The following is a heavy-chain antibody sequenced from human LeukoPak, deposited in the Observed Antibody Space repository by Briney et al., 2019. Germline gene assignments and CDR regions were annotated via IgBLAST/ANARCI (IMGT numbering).Heavy chain of an antibody. CDR3: AREDTYYYDSSGPPVDY. CDR2: ISSSGSTI. Sequence: GGSLRLSCAASGFTFSDYYMSWIRQAPGKGLEWVSYISSSGSTIYYADSVKGRFTISRDNAKNSLYLQMNSLRAEDTAVYYCAREDTYYYDSSGPPVDYWGQGTLVTVSS. V-gene: IGHV3-11*04. J-gene: IGHJ4*02. CDR1: GFTFSDYY. D-gene: IGHD3-22*01.